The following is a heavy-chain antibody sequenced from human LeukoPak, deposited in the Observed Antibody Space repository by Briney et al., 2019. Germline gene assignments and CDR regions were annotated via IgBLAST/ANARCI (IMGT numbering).Heavy chain of an antibody. CDR1: GGSISSYY. D-gene: IGHD2-2*01. CDR3: ARDPAHCSSTRCSSPYWYFDL. V-gene: IGHV4-59*01. Sequence: PSETLSLTCTVSGGSISSYYRSWNRQAPGKGLEWIGYISYSGSTNYNPSLKSRVTISVDTSKNQFSLNLSSVTAADTAVYYCARDPAHCSSTRCSSPYWYFDLWGRGTLVTVSS. CDR2: ISYSGST. J-gene: IGHJ2*01.